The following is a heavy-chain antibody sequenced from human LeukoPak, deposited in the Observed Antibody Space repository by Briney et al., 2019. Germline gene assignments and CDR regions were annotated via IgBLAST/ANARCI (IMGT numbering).Heavy chain of an antibody. CDR3: AKQLGYCSDGSCYFPY. CDR2: ISNNGGYT. Sequence: GGSLRLSCAASGFTFSSYWMHWVRQAPGKGLEWVSAISNNGGYTYYADSVQGRFTISRDNSKSTLCLQMNSLRAEDTAVYYCAKQLGYCSDGSCYFPYWGQGTLVTVSS. V-gene: IGHV3-23*01. D-gene: IGHD2-15*01. J-gene: IGHJ4*02. CDR1: GFTFSSYW.